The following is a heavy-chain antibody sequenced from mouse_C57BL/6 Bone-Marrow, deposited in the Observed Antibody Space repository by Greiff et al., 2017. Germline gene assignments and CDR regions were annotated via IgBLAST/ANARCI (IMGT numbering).Heavy chain of an antibody. V-gene: IGHV1-55*01. D-gene: IGHD4-1*01. J-gene: IGHJ2*01. Sequence: QVQLQQPGAELVKPGASVKMSCKASGYTFTSYWITWVKPRPGQGLVWIGDIYPTSGRTNYNEKFKSKAILTVDTSSNTAYMQRSSLTSEDSAVFYCARSGPLGRSFDYWGQGTTLTVSS. CDR3: ARSGPLGRSFDY. CDR1: GYTFTSYW. CDR2: IYPTSGRT.